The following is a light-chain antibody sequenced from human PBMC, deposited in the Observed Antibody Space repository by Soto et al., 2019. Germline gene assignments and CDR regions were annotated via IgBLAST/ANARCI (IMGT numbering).Light chain of an antibody. J-gene: IGLJ2*01. Sequence: QLVLTQPPSASGTPGQRVTISCSGSSSNIGSNDAFWYQQLPGTAPKLLIYRSNQRRSGVPERFSGSKSGTSASLAISGLRSEDEADYYCASWDYSLSGVLFGGGTQLTVL. CDR3: ASWDYSLSGVL. CDR2: RSN. CDR1: SSNIGSND. V-gene: IGLV1-47*01.